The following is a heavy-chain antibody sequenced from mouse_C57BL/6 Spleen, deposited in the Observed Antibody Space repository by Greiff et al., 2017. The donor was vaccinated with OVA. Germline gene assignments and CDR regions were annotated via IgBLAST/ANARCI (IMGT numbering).Heavy chain of an antibody. CDR3: ARGDYDGAWFAY. J-gene: IGHJ3*01. V-gene: IGHV5-17*01. D-gene: IGHD2-4*01. CDR2: ISSGSSTI. CDR1: GFTFSDYG. Sequence: EVKLMESGGGLVKPGGSLKLSCAASGFTFSDYGMHWVRQAPEKGLEWVAYISSGSSTIYYADTVKGRFTISRDNAKNTLFLQMTSLRSEDTAMYYCARGDYDGAWFAYWGQGTLVTVSA.